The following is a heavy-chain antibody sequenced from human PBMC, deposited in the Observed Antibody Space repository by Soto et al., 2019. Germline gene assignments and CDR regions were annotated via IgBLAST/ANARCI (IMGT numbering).Heavy chain of an antibody. J-gene: IGHJ6*02. CDR3: ARDRGMITFGGVIGYYYYYGMDV. CDR1: GYTFTNFG. Sequence: ASVNVSCKASGYTFTNFGISWVRQAPGQGLEWVGWINNYNGNTNYAQKFQGRVTITADKSTSTAYMELSSLRSEDTAVYYCARDRGMITFGGVIGYYYYYGMDVWGQGTTVTVSS. V-gene: IGHV1-18*01. CDR2: INNYNGNT. D-gene: IGHD3-16*02.